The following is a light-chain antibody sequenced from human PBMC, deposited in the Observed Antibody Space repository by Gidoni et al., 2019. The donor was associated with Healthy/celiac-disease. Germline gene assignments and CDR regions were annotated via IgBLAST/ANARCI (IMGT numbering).Light chain of an antibody. V-gene: IGLV3-19*01. CDR3: NSRDSSGNHYVV. Sequence: SSELTQDPAVSVALGQTVRITCQGDRLRSYYASWYQQKPGQAPVLVIYGKNNRPSGIPDRFSGSSSGNTASLTITGAQAEDEADYYCNSRDSSGNHYVVFGGGTKLTVL. CDR2: GKN. CDR1: RLRSYY. J-gene: IGLJ2*01.